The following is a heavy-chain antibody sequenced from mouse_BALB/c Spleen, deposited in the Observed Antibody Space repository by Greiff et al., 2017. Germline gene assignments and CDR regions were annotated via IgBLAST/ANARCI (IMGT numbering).Heavy chain of an antibody. V-gene: IGHV14-3*02. Sequence: VQLQQSGAELVKPGASVKLSCTASGFNIKDTYMHWVKQRPEQGLEWIGRIDPANGNTKYDPKFQGKATIKADTSSNTAYLQLSSLTSEDTAVYYCARQPSANWEYYFDYWGQGTTLTVSS. D-gene: IGHD4-1*01. CDR1: GFNIKDTY. J-gene: IGHJ2*01. CDR3: ARQPSANWEYYFDY. CDR2: IDPANGNT.